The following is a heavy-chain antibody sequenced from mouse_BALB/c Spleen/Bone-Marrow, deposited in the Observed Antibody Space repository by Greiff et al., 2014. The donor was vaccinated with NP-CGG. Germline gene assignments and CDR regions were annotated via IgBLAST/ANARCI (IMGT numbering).Heavy chain of an antibody. J-gene: IGHJ3*01. CDR3: ARSEGYYEWFAY. Sequence: LQESGAELAKPGASVKMSCKASGYTFTSYWMHWVKQRPGQGLEWIGYINTSTGYTEYNQKFKDKATLTADKSSSTAYMQLSSLTSEDSAVYYCARSEGYYEWFAYWGQGTLVTVSA. CDR1: GYTFTSYW. D-gene: IGHD2-3*01. V-gene: IGHV1-7*01. CDR2: INTSTGYT.